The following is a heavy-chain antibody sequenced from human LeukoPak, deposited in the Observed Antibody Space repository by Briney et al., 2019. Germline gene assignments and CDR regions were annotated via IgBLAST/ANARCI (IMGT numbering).Heavy chain of an antibody. Sequence: GESLKISCKGSGYSFTSYWIGWVRQMPGEGLEYMGIIYPGESDTRYSPSFQGLVTISVDKSISTAYLQWSSLRASDAAMYYCARLPLKCGGGTCFLLDYWGQGTLVTVSS. V-gene: IGHV5-51*01. D-gene: IGHD2-15*01. CDR1: GYSFTSYW. J-gene: IGHJ4*02. CDR3: ARLPLKCGGGTCFLLDY. CDR2: IYPGESDT.